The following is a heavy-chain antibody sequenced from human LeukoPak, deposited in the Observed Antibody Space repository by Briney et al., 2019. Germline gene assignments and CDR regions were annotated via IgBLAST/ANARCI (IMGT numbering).Heavy chain of an antibody. CDR1: GFTVINNY. CDR3: AREQGVAYYFDH. V-gene: IGHV3-66*01. J-gene: IGHJ4*02. Sequence: GGSLRLSCAASGFTVINNYMSWVRQAPGKGLEWVSVIYSDGTTYYVDSVKARFTISRDNSKNTLYLQINSLRVEDTAVYYCAREQGVAYYFDHWGQGTLVTVSS. D-gene: IGHD3-16*01. CDR2: IYSDGTT.